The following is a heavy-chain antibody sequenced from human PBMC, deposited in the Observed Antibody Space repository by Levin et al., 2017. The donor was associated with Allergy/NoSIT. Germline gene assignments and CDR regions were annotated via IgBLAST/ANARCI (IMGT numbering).Heavy chain of an antibody. Sequence: GASVKVSCKASGYTLTSFAISWVRQAPGQGLEWMGWISAYNGDINYAEKFQGRVTMTTDTSTSTVYMELRSLRSDDTAVYYCVRDLWAWDLLRVAFDIWGQGTTVTVSS. D-gene: IGHD1-26*01. CDR2: ISAYNGDI. CDR1: GYTLTSFA. J-gene: IGHJ3*02. V-gene: IGHV1-18*01. CDR3: VRDLWAWDLLRVAFDI.